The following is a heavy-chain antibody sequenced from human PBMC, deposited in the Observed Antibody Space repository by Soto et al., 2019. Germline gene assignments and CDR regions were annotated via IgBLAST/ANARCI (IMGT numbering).Heavy chain of an antibody. D-gene: IGHD3-10*01. CDR2: INPNSGNI. V-gene: IGHV1-8*01. J-gene: IGHJ4*02. Sequence: ASVKVSCKASGNTFTSYDINWVRQATGHGLEWMGWINPNSGNIGYAQKFQGRVTVTRDTAIRTAYMEVSRLRSDDTAVYYCARGRASGSYYLLDYWGQGTLVTV. CDR1: GNTFTSYD. CDR3: ARGRASGSYYLLDY.